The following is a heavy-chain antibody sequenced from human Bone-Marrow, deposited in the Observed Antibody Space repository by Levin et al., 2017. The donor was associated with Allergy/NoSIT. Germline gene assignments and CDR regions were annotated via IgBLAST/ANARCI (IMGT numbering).Heavy chain of an antibody. D-gene: IGHD6-19*01. Sequence: ETLSLTCAATGFNFGNHAMNWVRQAPGKGLEWVSRISASGASVYVADSAKGRFTISRDNSRNTLYLEMKSLRVEDTALYYCAKDLRSGSGWFENGFDSWGQGTTVVVSS. V-gene: IGHV3-23*01. CDR1: GFNFGNHA. J-gene: IGHJ3*02. CDR3: AKDLRSGSGWFENGFDS. CDR2: ISASGASV.